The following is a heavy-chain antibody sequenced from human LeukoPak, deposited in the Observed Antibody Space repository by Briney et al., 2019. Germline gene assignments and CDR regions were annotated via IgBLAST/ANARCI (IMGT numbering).Heavy chain of an antibody. V-gene: IGHV3-21*01. Sequence: GGSLRLSCAVSGFTFSSYSMNWVRQAPGGGLEWVSSISSSSSYIYYADSVKGRFTISRDNAKNSLYLQMNSQRAEDTAVYYCARDFGGSSSGYWGQGTLVTVSS. CDR2: ISSSSSYI. CDR1: GFTFSSYS. D-gene: IGHD6-6*01. J-gene: IGHJ4*02. CDR3: ARDFGGSSSGY.